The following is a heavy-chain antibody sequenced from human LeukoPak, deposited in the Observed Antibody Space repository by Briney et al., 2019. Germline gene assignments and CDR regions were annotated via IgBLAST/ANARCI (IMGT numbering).Heavy chain of an antibody. Sequence: ASVKVSCKVSGYTLSELSMHWVRQVPGKGLEWMGGFDPVDGETVYAETFQARVTMTEDTSTDTAHMELSNVTSGDTAIYYCATGRGYYFHYWGQGTLVIVSS. J-gene: IGHJ4*02. CDR2: FDPVDGET. V-gene: IGHV1-24*01. CDR1: GYTLSELS. CDR3: ATGRGYYFHY.